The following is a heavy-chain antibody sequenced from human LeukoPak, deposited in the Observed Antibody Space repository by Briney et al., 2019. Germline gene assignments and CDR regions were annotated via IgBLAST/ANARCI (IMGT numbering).Heavy chain of an antibody. V-gene: IGHV1-46*01. J-gene: IGHJ2*01. CDR1: GYTFTSYY. CDR2: INPSGGST. Sequence: GASVKVSCKASGYTFTSYYMHWVRQGLGQGLEWMGIINPSGGSTSYAQKFQGRVTMTRDTSTNTVYMELSSLRSEDTAVFYCVRGASSIAALNPFWYFDLWGRGTLVTVSS. CDR3: VRGASSIAALNPFWYFDL. D-gene: IGHD6-6*01.